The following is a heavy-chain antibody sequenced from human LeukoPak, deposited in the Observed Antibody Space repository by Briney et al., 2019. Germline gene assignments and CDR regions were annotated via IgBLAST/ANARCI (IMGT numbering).Heavy chain of an antibody. D-gene: IGHD4-23*01. CDR3: AKDAPRDYYGGVVDY. V-gene: IGHV3-30*18. CDR1: GFTFSSYG. CDR2: ISYDGSNK. J-gene: IGHJ4*02. Sequence: GRSLGLSCAASGFTFSSYGMHWVRQAPGKGLEWVAVISYDGSNKYYADSVKGRFTISRDNSKNTLYLQMNSLRAEDTAVYYCAKDAPRDYYGGVVDYWGQGTLVTVSS.